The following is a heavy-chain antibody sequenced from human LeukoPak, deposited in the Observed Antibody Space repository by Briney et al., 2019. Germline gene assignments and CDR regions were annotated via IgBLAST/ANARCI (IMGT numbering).Heavy chain of an antibody. Sequence: ASVKVSCKASGGTFSSYAISWVRQAPGQGLEWMGRIIPIFGTANYAQKFQGRVTITTDESTSTAYMELSSLRSEDTAVYYCARDLFPQYCSVGSCYSSSGYYLDYWGQGTLVTVSS. D-gene: IGHD2-15*01. V-gene: IGHV1-69*05. CDR2: IIPIFGTA. CDR1: GGTFSSYA. CDR3: ARDLFPQYCSVGSCYSSSGYYLDY. J-gene: IGHJ4*02.